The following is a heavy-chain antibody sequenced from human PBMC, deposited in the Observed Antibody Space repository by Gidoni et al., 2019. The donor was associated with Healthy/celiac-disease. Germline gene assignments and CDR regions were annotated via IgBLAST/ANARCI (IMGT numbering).Heavy chain of an antibody. Sequence: EVQLVVSGGGLVQPGRSLRLSCAASAFSFADYAMHWVRQAPGQGLEWVSGSSWNSGSIGYADSVKSLFTISRDNAKNSLYLQMNSLRAEDTAFYYCAKGSETIENYFDYWGQGTLVTVSS. CDR2: SSWNSGSI. CDR3: AKGSETIENYFDY. J-gene: IGHJ4*02. V-gene: IGHV3-9*01. CDR1: AFSFADYA. D-gene: IGHD3-3*01.